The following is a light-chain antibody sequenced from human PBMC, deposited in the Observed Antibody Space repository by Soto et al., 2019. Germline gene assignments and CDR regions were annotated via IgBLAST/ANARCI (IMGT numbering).Light chain of an antibody. CDR1: QSVSSY. V-gene: IGKV3-11*01. J-gene: IGKJ5*01. Sequence: ESVLTQSRGSLSLYPGERVTLSYRASQSVSSYLAWYQQKPGQAPRLLXYDASNRATGIPARFSGSGSGTDLTLTISSLETVDFAVYYCQQRSNWPAISFGQGTRLEIK. CDR2: DAS. CDR3: QQRSNWPAIS.